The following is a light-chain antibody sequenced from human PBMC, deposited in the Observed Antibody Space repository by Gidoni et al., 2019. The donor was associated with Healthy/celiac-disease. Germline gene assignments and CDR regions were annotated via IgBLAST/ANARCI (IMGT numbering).Light chain of an antibody. Sequence: SAPTQPASVAGSPGQSITISCTGTSSDVGGYNYVSWYQQHPGQAPQLMIYEVSNRPSGVSTRFSGSKSGNTASLTISGLQAEDEADYYCSSYTSSSPVVFGGGTKLTVL. CDR1: SSDVGGYNY. J-gene: IGLJ2*01. V-gene: IGLV2-14*01. CDR2: EVS. CDR3: SSYTSSSPVV.